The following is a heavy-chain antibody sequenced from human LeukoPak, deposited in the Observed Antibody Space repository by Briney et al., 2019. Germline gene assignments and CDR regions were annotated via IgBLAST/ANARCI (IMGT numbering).Heavy chain of an antibody. CDR3: ARGGYHYDSSGYFTPFYY. CDR2: IYYSGST. J-gene: IGHJ4*02. CDR1: GGSISSYY. V-gene: IGHV4-59*01. D-gene: IGHD3-22*01. Sequence: PSETLSLTCTVPGGSISSYYWSWIRQPPGKGLEWIGDIYYSGSTNYNPSLKSRVTISVDTSKNQFSLKLSSVTAADTAVYYCARGGYHYDSSGYFTPFYYWGQGTLVTVSS.